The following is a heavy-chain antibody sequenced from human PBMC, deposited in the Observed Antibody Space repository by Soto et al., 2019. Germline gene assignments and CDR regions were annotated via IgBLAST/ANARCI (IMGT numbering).Heavy chain of an antibody. D-gene: IGHD3-22*01. CDR2: ISGSGGST. Sequence: PGGSLRLSCAASGFTFSSYAMSWVRQAPGKGLEWVSAISGSGGSTYYADSVKGRFTISRDNSKNTLYLQMNSLRAEDTAVYYCAKDDSSGYYYPRVGFDYWGQGTLVTVSS. CDR1: GFTFSSYA. CDR3: AKDDSSGYYYPRVGFDY. J-gene: IGHJ4*02. V-gene: IGHV3-23*01.